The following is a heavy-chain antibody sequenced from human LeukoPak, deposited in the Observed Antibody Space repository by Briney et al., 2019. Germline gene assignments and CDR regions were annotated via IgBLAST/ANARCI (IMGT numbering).Heavy chain of an antibody. CDR2: INPNSGGT. CDR3: ARADSNYGNYFDY. J-gene: IGHJ4*02. CDR1: GYTFTGYY. V-gene: IGHV1-2*06. Sequence: GASVKVSCKASGYTFTGYYMHWVRQAPGQGLEWMGRINPNSGGTNYAQKFQGRVTMTRDTSISTAYMELSRLRSDDTAVYYCARADSNYGNYFDYWGQGTLVTASS. D-gene: IGHD4-11*01.